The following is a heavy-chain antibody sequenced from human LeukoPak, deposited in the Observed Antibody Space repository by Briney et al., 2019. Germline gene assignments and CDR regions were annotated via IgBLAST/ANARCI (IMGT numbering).Heavy chain of an antibody. CDR3: AGDGVEMATIIGALDY. CDR1: GGSFSGYY. J-gene: IGHJ4*02. CDR2: INHSGST. V-gene: IGHV4-34*01. D-gene: IGHD5-24*01. Sequence: PSETLSLTCAVYGGSFSGYYWSWIRQPPGKGLEWIGEINHSGSTNYNPSLKSRVTISVDTSKNQFSLKLSSVTAADTAVYYCAGDGVEMATIIGALDYWGQGTLVTVSS.